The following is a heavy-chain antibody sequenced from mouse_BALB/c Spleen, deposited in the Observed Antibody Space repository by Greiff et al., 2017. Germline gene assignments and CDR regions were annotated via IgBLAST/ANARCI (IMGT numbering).Heavy chain of an antibody. Sequence: EVQVVESGGGLVKPGGSLKLSCAASGFTFSSYAMSWVRQSPEKRLEWVAEISSGGSYTYYPDTVTGRFTISRDNAKNTLYLEMSSLRSEDTAMYYCARRKERPYYYAMDYWGQGTSVTVSS. CDR3: ARRKERPYYYAMDY. J-gene: IGHJ4*01. CDR1: GFTFSSYA. D-gene: IGHD2-14*01. CDR2: ISSGGSYT. V-gene: IGHV5-9-4*01.